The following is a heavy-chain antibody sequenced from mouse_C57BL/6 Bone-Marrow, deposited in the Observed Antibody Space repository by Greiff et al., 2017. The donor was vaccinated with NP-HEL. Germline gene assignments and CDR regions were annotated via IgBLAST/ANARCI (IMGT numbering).Heavy chain of an antibody. CDR3: ARTNYTIPVAY. V-gene: IGHV3-6*01. J-gene: IGHJ3*01. CDR2: ISYDGSN. CDR1: GYSITSGYY. Sequence: VQLKESGPGLVKPSQSLSLTCSVTGYSITSGYYWNWIRQFPGNKLEWMGYISYDGSNNYNPSLKNRISITRDTSKNQFFLKLNSVTTEDTATYYCARTNYTIPVAYWGQGTLVTVSA. D-gene: IGHD2-12*01.